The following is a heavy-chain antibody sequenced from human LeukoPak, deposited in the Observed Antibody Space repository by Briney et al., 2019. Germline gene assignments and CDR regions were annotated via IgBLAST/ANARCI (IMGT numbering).Heavy chain of an antibody. J-gene: IGHJ2*01. Sequence: PSETLSLTCAVYGGSFSGYYWSWIRQPPGKGLEWIGEINHSGSTNYNPSLKSRVTISVDTSKNQFSLKLSSVTAADTAVYYCARARRGVGWYFDLWGRGTLVTVSS. CDR1: GGSFSGYY. CDR2: INHSGST. D-gene: IGHD3-10*01. CDR3: ARARRGVGWYFDL. V-gene: IGHV4-34*01.